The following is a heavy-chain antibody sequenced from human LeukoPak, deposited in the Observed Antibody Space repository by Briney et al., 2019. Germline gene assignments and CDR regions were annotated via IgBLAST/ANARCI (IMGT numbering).Heavy chain of an antibody. Sequence: SETLSLTCAVYGGSFSGYYWSWIRQPPGKGLEWIGEINHSGSTNYNPPLKSRVTISVDTSKNQFSLKLSSVTAADTAVYYCARGLYDFWSGDIKYYFDYWGQGTLVTVSS. CDR1: GGSFSGYY. D-gene: IGHD3-3*01. V-gene: IGHV4-34*01. CDR3: ARGLYDFWSGDIKYYFDY. CDR2: INHSGST. J-gene: IGHJ4*02.